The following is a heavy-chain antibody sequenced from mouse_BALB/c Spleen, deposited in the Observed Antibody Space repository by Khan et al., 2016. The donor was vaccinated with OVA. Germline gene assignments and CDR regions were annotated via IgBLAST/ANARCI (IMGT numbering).Heavy chain of an antibody. Sequence: QVQLQQSGPELVRPGTSVKVSCKATGYAFTDYLIEWVRERPGQGLEWIGVINPGTGDTNYNAKFKGTATLTADKSSSTAYMQLGSLTSDDSAVYFCGRAGWGGFAYWGQGTLVTVSA. CDR1: GYAFTDYL. CDR2: INPGTGDT. D-gene: IGHD2-2*01. J-gene: IGHJ3*01. V-gene: IGHV1-54*01. CDR3: GRAGWGGFAY.